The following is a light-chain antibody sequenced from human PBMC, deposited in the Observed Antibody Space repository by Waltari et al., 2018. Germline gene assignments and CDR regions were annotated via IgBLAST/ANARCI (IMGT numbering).Light chain of an antibody. CDR1: GGGIGASDF. Sequence: QSALTQPASVSGSPGHSITISCTGIGGGIGASDFVSWYQHHPGRAPHVIIYDVTNRPSGISARFSASKSADTASLTISGLQAEDEGDYYCSSQTPDGVVLFGGGTRVTVL. CDR3: SSQTPDGVVL. V-gene: IGLV2-14*03. CDR2: DVT. J-gene: IGLJ3*02.